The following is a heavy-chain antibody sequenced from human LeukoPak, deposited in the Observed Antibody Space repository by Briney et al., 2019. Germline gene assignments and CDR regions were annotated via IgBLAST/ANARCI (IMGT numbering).Heavy chain of an antibody. CDR2: ISYSGST. CDR3: ASAYYGSDYFDY. V-gene: IGHV4-59*01. J-gene: IGHJ4*02. Sequence: SETLSLTCTVSGGSISSYYWSWIRQPPGKGLEGIGYISYSGSTNYNPSLKSRVTISVDTSKNQFSLMLSSVTAADTAVYYCASAYYGSDYFDYWGQGTLVTVSS. CDR1: GGSISSYY. D-gene: IGHD3-10*01.